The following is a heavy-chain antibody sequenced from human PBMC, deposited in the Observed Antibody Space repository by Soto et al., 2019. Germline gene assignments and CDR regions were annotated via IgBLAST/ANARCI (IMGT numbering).Heavy chain of an antibody. CDR1: GFTFSDYF. D-gene: IGHD3-3*01. CDR3: GKGDTIFGVVDD. J-gene: IGHJ4*02. CDR2: INNDATYR. Sequence: PRLSCAGSGFTFSDYFITWIRQAPGKGLEWISYINNDATYRKYADSVKGRFTVSRDNAKNSVFLQMNSLRPEDTALYYCGKGDTIFGVVDDWGPGTLVTVSS. V-gene: IGHV3-11*06.